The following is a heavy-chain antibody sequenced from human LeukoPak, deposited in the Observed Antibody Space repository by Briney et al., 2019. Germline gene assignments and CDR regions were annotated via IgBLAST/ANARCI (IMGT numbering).Heavy chain of an antibody. CDR2: INHSGST. D-gene: IGHD3-22*01. CDR1: GGSFSGYY. Sequence: SETLSLTCAVYGGSFSGYYWSWIRQPPGKGLEWIGEINHSGSTNYYPSLKSRVTISVDTSKNQFSLKLSSVTAADTAVYYCARAIPKYYDSSGYYSHLGYYYYMDVWGKGTTVTVSS. J-gene: IGHJ6*03. CDR3: ARAIPKYYDSSGYYSHLGYYYYMDV. V-gene: IGHV4-34*01.